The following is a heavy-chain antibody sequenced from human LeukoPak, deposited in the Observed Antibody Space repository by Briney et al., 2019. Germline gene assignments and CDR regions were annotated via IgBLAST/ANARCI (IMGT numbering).Heavy chain of an antibody. D-gene: IGHD6-13*01. V-gene: IGHV1-2*02. Sequence: GASVKVSCKAPGYTFTGYYMHWVRQAPGQGLEWMGWVNPNSGGTNYAQKFQGRVTMTRDTSISTAYMELSRLRSDDTAVYYCARDSGYSSSWYDDHEGGRFDYWGQGTLVTVSS. CDR3: ARDSGYSSSWYDDHEGGRFDY. CDR2: VNPNSGGT. J-gene: IGHJ4*02. CDR1: GYTFTGYY.